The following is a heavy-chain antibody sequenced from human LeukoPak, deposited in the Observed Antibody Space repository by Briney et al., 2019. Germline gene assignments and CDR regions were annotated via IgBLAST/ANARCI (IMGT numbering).Heavy chain of an antibody. D-gene: IGHD3-3*01. CDR3: ARVFRPSLTVFIIRGAFDI. J-gene: IGHJ3*02. Sequence: GGSLRLSCAASGFTFSNNWMTWVRQAPGKGLEWVASVKKDASEKYYVDSVKGRFTISRDNAKNSLYLQMSSLRVEDTAVYYCARVFRPSLTVFIIRGAFDIWGQGTMVTVSS. CDR1: GFTFSNNW. CDR2: VKKDASEK. V-gene: IGHV3-7*01.